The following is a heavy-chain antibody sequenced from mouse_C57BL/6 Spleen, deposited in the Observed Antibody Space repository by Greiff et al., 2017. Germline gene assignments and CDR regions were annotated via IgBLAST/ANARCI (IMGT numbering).Heavy chain of an antibody. J-gene: IGHJ3*01. V-gene: IGHV7-3*01. CDR1: GFTFTDYY. Sequence: EVKLMESGGGLVQPGGSLSLSCAASGFTFTDYYMSWVRQPPGKALEWLGFIRNKANGYTTEYSASVKGRFTISRDNSQSILYLQMNALRAEDSATYYCARSFYYGSSYLFAYWGQGTLVTVSA. CDR3: ARSFYYGSSYLFAY. D-gene: IGHD1-1*01. CDR2: IRNKANGYTT.